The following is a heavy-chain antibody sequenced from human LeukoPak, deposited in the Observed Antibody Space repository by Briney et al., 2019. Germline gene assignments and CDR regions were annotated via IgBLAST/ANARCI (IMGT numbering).Heavy chain of an antibody. Sequence: PSETLSLTCTVSGGSISSGDYYWSWIRQPPGKGLEWIVYIYYSGSTYYNPSLKSRVTISVDTSKNQFSLKLSSVTAADTAVYYCARALYCSSTSCKNWFDPWGQGTLVTVSS. CDR1: GGSISSGDYY. CDR2: IYYSGST. V-gene: IGHV4-30-4*08. D-gene: IGHD2-2*01. J-gene: IGHJ5*02. CDR3: ARALYCSSTSCKNWFDP.